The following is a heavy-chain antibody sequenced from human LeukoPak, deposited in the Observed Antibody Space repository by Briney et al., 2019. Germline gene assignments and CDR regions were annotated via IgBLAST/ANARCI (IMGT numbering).Heavy chain of an antibody. Sequence: GGSLRLSCAASRFSFSSYSLNWVRQAPGKGLEWVSSINTDSKYINYAASVKGRFTISRDNAKNSLYLQMDSLRAEGTAVYYCATVYYDSSGYGDRDYWGQGTLVTVSS. J-gene: IGHJ4*02. CDR2: INTDSKYI. CDR3: ATVYYDSSGYGDRDY. D-gene: IGHD3-22*01. CDR1: RFSFSSYS. V-gene: IGHV3-21*01.